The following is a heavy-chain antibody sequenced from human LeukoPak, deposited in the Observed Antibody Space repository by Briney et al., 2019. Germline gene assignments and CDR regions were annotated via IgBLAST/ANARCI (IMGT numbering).Heavy chain of an antibody. D-gene: IGHD6-13*01. CDR1: GGTFSSYA. Sequence: SVKVSCKASGGTFSSYAISWVRQAPGQGLEWMGGIIPIFGTANYAQKFQGRVTITTDESTSTAYMELSSLRSEDTAVYYCARSAEGIAAADHYYYQYRDVWGKGTTVTVSS. CDR3: ARSAEGIAAADHYYYQYRDV. J-gene: IGHJ6*03. CDR2: IIPIFGTA. V-gene: IGHV1-69*05.